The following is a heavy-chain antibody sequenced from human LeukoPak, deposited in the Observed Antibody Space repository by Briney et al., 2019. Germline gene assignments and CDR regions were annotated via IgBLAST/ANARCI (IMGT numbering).Heavy chain of an antibody. CDR2: INPNSGGT. D-gene: IGHD6-6*01. CDR3: ARDRNSGSSLDI. Sequence: ASVNVSCKASGYTFTGYYMHWVRQAPGQGIKWMGWINPNSGGTNYAQNFQGRVTMTRDTSISTAYMELSSLKSDDTAVYYCARDRNSGSSLDIWGQGTMLTVSS. CDR1: GYTFTGYY. J-gene: IGHJ3*02. V-gene: IGHV1-2*02.